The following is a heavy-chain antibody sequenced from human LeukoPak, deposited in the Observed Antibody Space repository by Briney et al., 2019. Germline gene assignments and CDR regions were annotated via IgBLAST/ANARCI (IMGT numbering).Heavy chain of an antibody. J-gene: IGHJ4*02. CDR1: GLNFDDSS. CDR3: AKESGKFDY. Sequence: GGSLRLSCVASGLNFDDSSMHWVRQAPGKGLEWVSLISADGGSTFSADSVKGRFSISRDNSKNSLYLQMNSLRSEDTAMYYCAKESGKFDYWGQGTLVAVSS. CDR2: ISADGGST. V-gene: IGHV3-43*02.